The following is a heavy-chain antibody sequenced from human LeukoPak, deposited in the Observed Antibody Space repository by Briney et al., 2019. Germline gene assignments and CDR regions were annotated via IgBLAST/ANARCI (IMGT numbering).Heavy chain of an antibody. CDR1: GFTFSTYG. D-gene: IGHD6-6*01. V-gene: IGHV3-33*01. Sequence: GGSLRLSCVASGFTFSTYGMHWVRQAPGKGLEWVAVIWYDGSDKYYADSVKGRFTISRDNAKNSLYLQMNSLTDADTAVYFCARDYGYSSSPPFDYWGQGTLVTVSS. CDR3: ARDYGYSSSPPFDY. J-gene: IGHJ4*02. CDR2: IWYDGSDK.